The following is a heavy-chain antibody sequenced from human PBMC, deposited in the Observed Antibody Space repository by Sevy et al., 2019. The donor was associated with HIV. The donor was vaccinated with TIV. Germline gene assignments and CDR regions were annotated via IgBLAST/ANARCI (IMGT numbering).Heavy chain of an antibody. Sequence: GGSLRLSCAASGFTFSSYAMSWVRRAPGKGLEWVSVISGSGGSTYYADSVKGRFTISRDNSKNTLYLQMNSLRAEDTAVYYCAKDKRGSWGFDYWGQGTLVTVSS. D-gene: IGHD6-13*01. V-gene: IGHV3-23*01. CDR3: AKDKRGSWGFDY. CDR1: GFTFSSYA. CDR2: ISGSGGST. J-gene: IGHJ4*02.